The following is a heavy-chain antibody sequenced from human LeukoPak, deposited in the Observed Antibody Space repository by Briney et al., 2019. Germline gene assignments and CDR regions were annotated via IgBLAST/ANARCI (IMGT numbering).Heavy chain of an antibody. D-gene: IGHD6-13*01. J-gene: IGHJ4*02. CDR2: ISRGGFEI. Sequence: PGGSLRLSCVGSGFTFSSHEMNWVRQAPGKGLEWLSFISRGGFEIHYAASVEGRFTISRDDAKNTLYLQMTSLRAEDTAVYYCARVGSIAAAGTPDYWGQGTLVTVSS. V-gene: IGHV3-48*03. CDR1: GFTFSSHE. CDR3: ARVGSIAAAGTPDY.